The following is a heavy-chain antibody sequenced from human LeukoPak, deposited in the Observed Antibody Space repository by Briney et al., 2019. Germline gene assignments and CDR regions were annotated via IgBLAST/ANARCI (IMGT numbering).Heavy chain of an antibody. V-gene: IGHV3-23*01. Sequence: GGSLRLSCAASGFTFSSYAMSWVRQAPGKGLEWVSSVSGSGGSTYYADSVKGRFTISRDNSKNTLYLQMNSLRAVDTAVYYCARRITMVRGGDAFDIWGQGTMVTVSS. CDR2: VSGSGGST. D-gene: IGHD3-10*01. J-gene: IGHJ3*02. CDR1: GFTFSSYA. CDR3: ARRITMVRGGDAFDI.